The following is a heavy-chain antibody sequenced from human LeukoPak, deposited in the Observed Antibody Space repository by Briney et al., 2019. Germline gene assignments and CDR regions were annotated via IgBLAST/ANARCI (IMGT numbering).Heavy chain of an antibody. CDR2: IYPGDSDT. D-gene: IGHD2-15*01. J-gene: IGHJ5*02. V-gene: IGHV5-51*01. Sequence: GESLKISCKGSAYRFTSYWIGWVRQMPGKGLEWMGIIYPGDSDTRYSPSFQGQVTISADKSISTAYLQWSSLKASDTAMYYCARRVVVAATQDWFDPWGQGTLVTVSS. CDR3: ARRVVVAATQDWFDP. CDR1: AYRFTSYW.